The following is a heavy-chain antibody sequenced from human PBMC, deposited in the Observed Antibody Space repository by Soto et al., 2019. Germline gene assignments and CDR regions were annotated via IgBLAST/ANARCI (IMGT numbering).Heavy chain of an antibody. D-gene: IGHD6-19*01. CDR3: ARPXHSSGWYSPYYYYGMDV. J-gene: IGHJ6*02. Sequence: RASVKVSCKASGYTFTSYGISWVRQAPGQGLEWMGWISAYNGNTNYAQKLQGRVTMTTDTSTSTAYMELRSLRSDDTAVYYCARPXHSSGWYSPYYYYGMDVWGQGTTVTVSS. CDR2: ISAYNGNT. V-gene: IGHV1-18*04. CDR1: GYTFTSYG.